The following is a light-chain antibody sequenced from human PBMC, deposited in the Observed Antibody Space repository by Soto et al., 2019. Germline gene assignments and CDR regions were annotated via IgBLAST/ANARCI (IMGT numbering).Light chain of an antibody. CDR1: QSVSSSY. V-gene: IGKV3-20*01. J-gene: IGKJ3*01. CDR2: GAC. Sequence: EIVLTQSPGTLSLSPGERATLSCRASQSVSSSYLAWYQQRPGQAPRLLIYGACSRAAGIPDRVSGSGSGTDFALSIARLEPEDFSVYYCQQYDSSASFGPGTKVDIK. CDR3: QQYDSSAS.